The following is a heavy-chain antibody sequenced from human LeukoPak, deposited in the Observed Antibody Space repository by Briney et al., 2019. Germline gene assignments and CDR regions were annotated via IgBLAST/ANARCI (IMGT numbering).Heavy chain of an antibody. Sequence: PGGSLRLSCAASGFTFSRYEMNWVRQAPGKGLEWVSSISSSSSYIYYADSVKGRFTISRDNAKNSLYLQMNSLRAEDTAVYYCARDRESSSWFDYWGQGTLVTVSS. CDR2: ISSSSSYI. J-gene: IGHJ4*02. CDR1: GFTFSRYE. V-gene: IGHV3-21*01. CDR3: ARDRESSSWFDY. D-gene: IGHD6-13*01.